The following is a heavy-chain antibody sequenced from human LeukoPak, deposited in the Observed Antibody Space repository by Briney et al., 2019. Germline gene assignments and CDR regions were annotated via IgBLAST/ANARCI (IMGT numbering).Heavy chain of an antibody. V-gene: IGHV4-38-2*02. CDR2: IYHSGST. CDR1: GYSISSGYY. CDR3: ARLGASGSYYSSYFDY. Sequence: SETLSLTCTVSGYSISSGYYWGWIRQPPGKGLEWIGSIYHSGSTYYNPSLKSRVTISVDTSKNQFSLKLSSVTAADTAVYCCARLGASGSYYSSYFDYWGQGTLVTVSS. D-gene: IGHD1-26*01. J-gene: IGHJ4*02.